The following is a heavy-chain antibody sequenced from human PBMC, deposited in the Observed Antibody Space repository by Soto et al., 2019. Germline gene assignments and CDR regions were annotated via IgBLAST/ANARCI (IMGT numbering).Heavy chain of an antibody. Sequence: QVQLVESGGGVVQPGRSLRLSCAASGFTFSSYGMHWVRQAPGKGLEWVAVISYDGSNKYYADSVKGRFTISRDNSKNTLYLQMNSLRAEDTAVYYCAKDLAYYFEMFLGVLFDYWGQGTLVTVSS. CDR2: ISYDGSNK. CDR3: AKDLAYYFEMFLGVLFDY. V-gene: IGHV3-30*18. J-gene: IGHJ4*02. CDR1: GFTFSSYG. D-gene: IGHD3-22*01.